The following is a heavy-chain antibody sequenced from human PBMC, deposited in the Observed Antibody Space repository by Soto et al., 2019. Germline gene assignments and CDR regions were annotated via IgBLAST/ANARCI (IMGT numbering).Heavy chain of an antibody. V-gene: IGHV3-23*01. CDR3: AKGITLGATRPLDY. CDR1: GFTFSSYA. CDR2: ITCSGSNK. D-gene: IGHD5-12*01. Sequence: GGSLRLSCAASGFTFSSYAMHWVRQAPGKGLEWVAAITCSGSNKYYADSVKGRFTISRDNSKNTLYLQMNSLRAEDTAVYYCAKGITLGATRPLDYWGQGTLVTVSS. J-gene: IGHJ4*02.